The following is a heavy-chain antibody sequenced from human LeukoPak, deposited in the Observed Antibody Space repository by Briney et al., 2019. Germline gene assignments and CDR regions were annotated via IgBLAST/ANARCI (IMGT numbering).Heavy chain of an antibody. CDR1: GDTFSSYA. J-gene: IGHJ4*02. Sequence: SVKVTCKASGDTFSSYAISWVRQAPGQGLEWMGGIIPIFGTANYAQKFQGRVTITADESTSTAYMEQSSLRSEDTAVYYCARGRMAGTYVFDYWGQGTLVTASS. V-gene: IGHV1-69*13. CDR3: ARGRMAGTYVFDY. CDR2: IIPIFGTA. D-gene: IGHD6-19*01.